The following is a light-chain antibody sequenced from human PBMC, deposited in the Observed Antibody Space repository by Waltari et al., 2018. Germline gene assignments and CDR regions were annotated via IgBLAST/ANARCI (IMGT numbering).Light chain of an antibody. CDR1: SSDVGGYDY. CDR3: SSFAGSANV. J-gene: IGLJ1*01. Sequence: QSALTQPPSASGSPGQSVTISCTGTSSDVGGYDYVSWYQQHPGKAPKLMIYEVSKRPSGVPGRFSGSKSGSTASLTVSGLQAEDEADYYCSSFAGSANVFGTGTKVSVL. V-gene: IGLV2-8*01. CDR2: EVS.